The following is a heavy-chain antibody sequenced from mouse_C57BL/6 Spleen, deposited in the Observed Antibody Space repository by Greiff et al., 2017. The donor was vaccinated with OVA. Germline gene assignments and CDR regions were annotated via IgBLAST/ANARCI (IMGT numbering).Heavy chain of an antibody. V-gene: IGHV5-15*01. CDR1: GFTFSDYG. D-gene: IGHD2-4*01. CDR3: ARVSVALSDYDYSFAY. Sequence: EVQLVESGGGLVQPGGSLKLSCAASGFTFSDYGMAWVRQAPRKGPEWVAFISNLAYSIYYADTVTGRFTLSRENAKNTLYLEMSSLRSEDTAMYYCARVSVALSDYDYSFAYWGQGTLVTVSA. J-gene: IGHJ3*01. CDR2: ISNLAYSI.